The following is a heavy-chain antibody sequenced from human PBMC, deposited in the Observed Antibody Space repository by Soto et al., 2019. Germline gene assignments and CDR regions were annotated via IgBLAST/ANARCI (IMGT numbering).Heavy chain of an antibody. V-gene: IGHV4-31*03. CDR3: ARWPQLEPRFDY. J-gene: IGHJ4*02. CDR1: GGSISNGVYY. CDR2: IYYSGST. Sequence: SETLSLTCTVSGGSISNGVYYWRWIRQHPGKGLEWIGYIYYSGSTYYNPSLKSRVTISVDTSKNQFSLKLSSVTAADTAVYYCARWPQLEPRFDYWGQGTLVTVSS. D-gene: IGHD1-1*01.